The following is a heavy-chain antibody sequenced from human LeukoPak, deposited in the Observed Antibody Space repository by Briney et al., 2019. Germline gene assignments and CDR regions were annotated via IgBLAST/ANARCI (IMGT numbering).Heavy chain of an antibody. Sequence: SETLSLTCAVYGGSLSGYYWSWIRQPPGKGLEWIGEINHSGSTNCNPSLKSRVTISVDTSKNQFSLKLSSVTAADTAVYYCARGWKVRQKRGDYYYGMDVWGQGTTVTVSS. CDR2: INHSGST. V-gene: IGHV4-34*01. CDR1: GGSLSGYY. J-gene: IGHJ6*02. D-gene: IGHD3-10*01. CDR3: ARGWKVRQKRGDYYYGMDV.